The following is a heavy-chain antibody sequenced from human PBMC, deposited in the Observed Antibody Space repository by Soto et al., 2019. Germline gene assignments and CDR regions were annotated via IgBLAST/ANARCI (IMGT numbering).Heavy chain of an antibody. J-gene: IGHJ3*02. CDR3: VKDRVRDSETRVDTAMVAAFDI. Sequence: GGSLRLSCSASGFTFSSYAMHWVRQAPGKGLEYVSAISSNGGSTYYGDSVKGRFTISRDNSKNTLYLQMSSLRAEDTAVYYCVKDRVRDSETRVDTAMVAAFDIWGQGTMVTVSS. CDR1: GFTFSSYA. D-gene: IGHD5-18*01. V-gene: IGHV3-64D*09. CDR2: ISSNGGST.